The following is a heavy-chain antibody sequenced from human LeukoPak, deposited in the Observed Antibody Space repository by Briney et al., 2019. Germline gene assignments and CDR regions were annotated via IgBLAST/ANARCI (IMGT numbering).Heavy chain of an antibody. Sequence: GGSLRLSCAASGFTFSSYSMNWVRQAPGKGLEWVSSISSSSSYIYYADSVKGRFTISRDNAKNSPYLQMNSLRAEDTAVYYCAREKVLRDYYYGMDVWGQGTTVTVSS. V-gene: IGHV3-21*04. CDR3: AREKVLRDYYYGMDV. CDR2: ISSSSSYI. CDR1: GFTFSSYS. J-gene: IGHJ6*02.